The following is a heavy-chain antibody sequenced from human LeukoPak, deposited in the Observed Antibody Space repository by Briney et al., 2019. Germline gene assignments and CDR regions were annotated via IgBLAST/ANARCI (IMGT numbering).Heavy chain of an antibody. CDR1: GFTVSSSY. CDR2: ISGSGGSI. J-gene: IGHJ4*02. V-gene: IGHV3-23*01. CDR3: AKGGFGRPFDY. Sequence: PGGSLRLSCAASGFTVSSSYMSWVRQAPGKGLEWVSVISGSGGSIYYVDSVQGRFTISRDNSKNTLFLQMDSLRAEDTAVYYCAKGGFGRPFDYWGQGTLVTVSS. D-gene: IGHD3-10*01.